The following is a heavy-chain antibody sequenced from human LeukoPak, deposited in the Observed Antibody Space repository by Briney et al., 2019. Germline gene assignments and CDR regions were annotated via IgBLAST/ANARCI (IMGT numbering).Heavy chain of an antibody. CDR1: GGSISSGGYS. V-gene: IGHV4-30-2*01. CDR2: IYYSGST. CDR3: ARGEGGSSSRFDP. Sequence: SQTLSLTCAVSGGSISSGGYSWSWIRQPPGKGLEWIGYIYYSGSTYYNPSLKIRVTISVDRSKNQFSLKLSSVTAADTAVYYCARGEGGSSSRFDPWGQGTLVTVSS. J-gene: IGHJ5*02. D-gene: IGHD2-15*01.